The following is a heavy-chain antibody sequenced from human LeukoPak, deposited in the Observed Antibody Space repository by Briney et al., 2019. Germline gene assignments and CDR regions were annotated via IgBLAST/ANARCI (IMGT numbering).Heavy chain of an antibody. D-gene: IGHD2-2*01. CDR3: AKGRDKYQLLSKNWFDP. CDR2: ISWNSGSI. Sequence: GGSLRPSCAASGFTFDDYAMHWVRQAPGKGLEWVSGISWNSGSIGYADSVKGRFTISRDNAKKSLYLQMNSLRAEDTALYYCAKGRDKYQLLSKNWFDPWGQGTLVTASS. J-gene: IGHJ5*02. CDR1: GFTFDDYA. V-gene: IGHV3-9*01.